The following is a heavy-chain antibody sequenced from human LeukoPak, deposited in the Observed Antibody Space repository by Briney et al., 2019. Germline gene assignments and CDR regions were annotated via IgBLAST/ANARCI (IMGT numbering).Heavy chain of an antibody. CDR3: AKGLVAGDYYYYGMDV. J-gene: IGHJ6*02. CDR2: ISGSGGST. D-gene: IGHD6-19*01. CDR1: GFTFSSYA. V-gene: IGHV3-23*01. Sequence: GGSLRLSCAASGFTFSSYAMSWVRQAPGKGLEWVSAISGSGGSTYYADSVKGRFTISRDNSKNTLYLQMNSLRAEDTAVYYCAKGLVAGDYYYYGMDVWGQGTTVTVSS.